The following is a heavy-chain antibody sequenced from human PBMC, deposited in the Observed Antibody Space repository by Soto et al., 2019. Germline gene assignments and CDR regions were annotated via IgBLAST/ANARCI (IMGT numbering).Heavy chain of an antibody. J-gene: IGHJ5*02. CDR1: GYTFTGYY. V-gene: IGHV1-2*02. Sequence: QVQLVQSGAEVKKPGASVKVSCKASGYTFTGYYMHWVRQAPGQGLEWMGWINPNSGDTNYAQKFQGRVTMTRDTSINTATRDLSGRRSADTACYYGPRARWGSRDCSDPWGQGPLVTVSS. CDR3: PRARWGSRDCSDP. CDR2: INPNSGDT. D-gene: IGHD3-16*01.